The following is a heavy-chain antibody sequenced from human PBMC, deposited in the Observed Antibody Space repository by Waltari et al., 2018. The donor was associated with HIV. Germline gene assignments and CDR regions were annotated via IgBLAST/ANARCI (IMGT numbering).Heavy chain of an antibody. CDR3: ARGGEWLGGLGYGMDV. Sequence: QVQLQESGPGLVKPSETLSPTCSVSGASITSYYWTWIRPPPGKGLEWIGYIYDSGSTKYYPSLKSRVTISVDTSKNQFSLNLRSVTAADTAVYYCARGGEWLGGLGYGMDVWGQGTTVIVSS. CDR2: IYDSGST. J-gene: IGHJ6*02. V-gene: IGHV4-59*01. D-gene: IGHD3-3*01. CDR1: GASITSYY.